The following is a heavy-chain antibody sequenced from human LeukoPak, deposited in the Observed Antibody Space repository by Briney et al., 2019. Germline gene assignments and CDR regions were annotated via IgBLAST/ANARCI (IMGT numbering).Heavy chain of an antibody. J-gene: IGHJ4*02. CDR3: ARDLMIVMVEEEGSADY. CDR2: ISGSGDNT. D-gene: IGHD3-22*01. V-gene: IGHV3-23*01. Sequence: PGGTLRLSCAASGFTFSSHGMSWVRQAPGKGLEWVSTISGSGDNTYYADSVKGRFTISRDNSKNTLYLQMNSLRAEDTAVYYCARDLMIVMVEEEGSADYWGQGTLVTVSS. CDR1: GFTFSSHG.